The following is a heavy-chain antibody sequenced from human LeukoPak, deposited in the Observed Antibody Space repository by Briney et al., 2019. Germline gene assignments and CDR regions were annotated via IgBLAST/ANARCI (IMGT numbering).Heavy chain of an antibody. D-gene: IGHD3-22*01. V-gene: IGHV1-46*01. CDR2: INPSGGST. J-gene: IGHJ5*02. CDR3: ARGNLVSSGYYSVLNWFDP. Sequence: ASVKVSCKASGYTFTSYYMHWVRQAPGQGLEWMGIINPSGGSTSYAQKFQGRVTMTRDMSTSTVYMELSSLRSEDTAVYYCARGNLVSSGYYSVLNWFDPWGQGTLVTVSS. CDR1: GYTFTSYY.